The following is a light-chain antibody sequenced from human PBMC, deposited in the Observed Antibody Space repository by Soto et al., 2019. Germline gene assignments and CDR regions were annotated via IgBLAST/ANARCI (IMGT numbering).Light chain of an antibody. CDR2: GAS. J-gene: IGKJ4*01. CDR1: QSVAGSS. V-gene: IGKV3-20*01. CDR3: QQYGSSHLT. Sequence: EIMLTQSPGTLSLSPGDRATLSCRASQSVAGSSLAWYQQKPAQAPGLLIYGASNRATGIPARFSGSGSGTDFSLIINGLEPEDFAVYFCQQYGSSHLTFGGGTKVDIK.